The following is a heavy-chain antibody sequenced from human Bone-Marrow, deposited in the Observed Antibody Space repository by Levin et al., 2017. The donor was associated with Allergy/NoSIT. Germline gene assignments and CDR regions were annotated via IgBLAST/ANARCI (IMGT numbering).Heavy chain of an antibody. Sequence: GGSLRLSCKGSGYSFTSYWIGWVRQMPGKGLEWMGIIYPGDFDIRYSPSFQGQVTISADKSISTAYLQWSSLKASDTAMYYCARGGITGTTDDAFDIWGQGTMVTVSS. CDR1: GYSFTSYW. J-gene: IGHJ3*02. V-gene: IGHV5-51*01. CDR2: IYPGDFDI. CDR3: ARGGITGTTDDAFDI. D-gene: IGHD1-20*01.